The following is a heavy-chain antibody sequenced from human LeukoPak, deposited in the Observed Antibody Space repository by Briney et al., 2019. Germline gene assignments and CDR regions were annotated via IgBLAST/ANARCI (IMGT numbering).Heavy chain of an antibody. D-gene: IGHD2-15*01. CDR2: ISAYNGNT. J-gene: IGHJ4*02. CDR1: GYTFTSYG. CDR3: ARGPPVNGYCSGGSCFFDY. Sequence: ASVKVSCKASGYTFTSYGISWVRQAPGQGLEWMGWISAYNGNTNYAQKLQGRVTMTTDTSTSTAYMELRSLRSDDTAVYYCARGPPVNGYCSGGSCFFDYWGQGTLVTVSS. V-gene: IGHV1-18*01.